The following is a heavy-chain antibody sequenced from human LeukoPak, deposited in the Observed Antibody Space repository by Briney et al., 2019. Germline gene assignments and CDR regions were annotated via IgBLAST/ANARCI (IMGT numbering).Heavy chain of an antibody. CDR2: ISNSGGSK. CDR3: ATRTFPAVTGSSAFWPFDS. V-gene: IGHV3-23*01. D-gene: IGHD6-19*01. CDR1: GFPFNIYA. J-gene: IGHJ4*02. Sequence: GGSLRLSCAASGFPFNIYAINWVRQAAGKGLEWVSGISNSGGSKYYAASLQGRLTISRDDSKNTVYLQMNSLRAEDTAVYYCATRTFPAVTGSSAFWPFDSWGQGNLVTVSP.